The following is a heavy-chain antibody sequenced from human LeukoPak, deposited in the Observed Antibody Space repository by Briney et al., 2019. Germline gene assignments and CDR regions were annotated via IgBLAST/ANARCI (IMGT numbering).Heavy chain of an antibody. CDR1: GYTFTSYD. D-gene: IGHD3-10*01. CDR3: ARGGTLVQGITVLYGMDV. J-gene: IGHJ6*02. CDR2: MNPNSGNT. V-gene: IGHV1-8*01. Sequence: ASVKVSGKTSGYTFTSYDINWVRQATGQGLEWMGWMNPNSGNTAYAPKFQGRVTMTRDTCISTAYMELSSLRSEDTAVYYCARGGTLVQGITVLYGMDVWGQGTTVTVSS.